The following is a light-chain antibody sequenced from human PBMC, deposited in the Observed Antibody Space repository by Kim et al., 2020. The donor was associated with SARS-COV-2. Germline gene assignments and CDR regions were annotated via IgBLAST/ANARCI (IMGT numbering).Light chain of an antibody. V-gene: IGKV3-20*01. Sequence: SPGERDTLSCRASQSVRSSYLAWYQQKLGQAPRLVIYDASSRATGIPDRFSGGGSGTDFTLTISRLEPEDFAVYYCQQYGSSPLTFGGGTKVDIK. CDR1: QSVRSSY. CDR3: QQYGSSPLT. CDR2: DAS. J-gene: IGKJ4*01.